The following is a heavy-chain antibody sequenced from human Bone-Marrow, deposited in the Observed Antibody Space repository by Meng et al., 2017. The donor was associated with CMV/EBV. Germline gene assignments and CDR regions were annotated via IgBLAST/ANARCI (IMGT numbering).Heavy chain of an antibody. Sequence: GSLRLSCTVSGGSISSYYWSWIRQPPGKGLEWIGYIYYSGSTNYNPSLKSRVTISVDTSKNQFSLKLSSVTAADTAVYYCAIITGTTAAWGQGTTVTSP. CDR3: AIITGTTAA. CDR1: GGSISSYY. V-gene: IGHV4-59*01. J-gene: IGHJ6*02. CDR2: IYYSGST. D-gene: IGHD1-7*01.